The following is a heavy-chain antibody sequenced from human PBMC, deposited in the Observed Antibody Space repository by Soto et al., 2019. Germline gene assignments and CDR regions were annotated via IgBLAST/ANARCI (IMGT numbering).Heavy chain of an antibody. CDR1: GGSISSGGYS. J-gene: IGHJ2*01. CDR3: ARDRFTICGANSGYFDL. Sequence: QLQLQESGSGLVKPSQTLSLTCAVSGGSISSGGYSWSWIRQPPGKGREWIGYIYPSGSTYYTPSPKSRVTISGDKSKNQFSLKLSSVPAADTAVHYCARDRFTICGANSGYFDLWGRGTLVTVSS. V-gene: IGHV4-30-2*01. D-gene: IGHD3-3*01. CDR2: IYPSGST.